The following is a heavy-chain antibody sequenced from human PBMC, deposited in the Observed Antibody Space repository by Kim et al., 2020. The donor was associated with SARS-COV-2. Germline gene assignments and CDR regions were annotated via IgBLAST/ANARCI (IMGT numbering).Heavy chain of an antibody. D-gene: IGHD2-2*01. J-gene: IGHJ5*02. V-gene: IGHV3-53*01. Sequence: SRKGRFTISRDNYKTPMYLQMNSLRAEDTAVYYCASAPLGYCSSTSCYHPWGQGTLVTVSS. CDR3: ASAPLGYCSSTSCYHP.